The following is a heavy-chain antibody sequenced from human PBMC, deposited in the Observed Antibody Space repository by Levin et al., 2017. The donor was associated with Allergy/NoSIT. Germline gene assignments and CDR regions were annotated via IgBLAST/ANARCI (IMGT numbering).Heavy chain of an antibody. CDR1: GDSVSTANAA. CDR3: ARGGYCSGANCYWFDP. D-gene: IGHD2-15*01. V-gene: IGHV6-1*01. J-gene: IGHJ5*02. CDR2: AYYKSKWYY. Sequence: SQTLSLPCAISGDSVSTANAAWNWIRQSPSRGLEWLGRAYYKSKWYYDYAVSVKSRIRINPDTAKNQISLQLNSVSPEDTAVYYCARGGYCSGANCYWFDPWGQGTLVTVSS.